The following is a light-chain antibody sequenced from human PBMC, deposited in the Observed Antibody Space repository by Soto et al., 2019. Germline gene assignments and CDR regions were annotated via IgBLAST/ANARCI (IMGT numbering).Light chain of an antibody. CDR1: QTVSRF. Sequence: ETVLTQSPATLSLSPGESATLSCRASQTVSRFFAWYQQKPGQSPRLLIYGVSNRATGVPARFSASGSGTDFTLSISSLEPEDSAVYHCQQRFTWPLTFGGGTKV. CDR2: GVS. J-gene: IGKJ4*01. CDR3: QQRFTWPLT. V-gene: IGKV3-11*01.